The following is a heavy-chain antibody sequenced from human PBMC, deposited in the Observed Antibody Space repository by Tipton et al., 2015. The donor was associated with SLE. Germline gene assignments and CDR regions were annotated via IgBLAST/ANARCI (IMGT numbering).Heavy chain of an antibody. CDR1: GGSISSGSYY. D-gene: IGHD3-10*01. J-gene: IGHJ2*01. CDR3: ARVYYGSGYWYFDL. Sequence: LRLSCTVSGGSISSGSYYWSWIRQPAGKGLEWIGYIYTSGSTNYNPSLKSRVTISVDTSKNQFSLKLSSVTAADTAVYYCARVYYGSGYWYFDLWGRGTLVTAAS. CDR2: IYTSGST. V-gene: IGHV4-61*09.